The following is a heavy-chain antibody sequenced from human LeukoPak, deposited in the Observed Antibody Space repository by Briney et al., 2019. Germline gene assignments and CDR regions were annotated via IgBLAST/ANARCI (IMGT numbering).Heavy chain of an antibody. D-gene: IGHD1-26*01. CDR2: IYYSGST. CDR3: ARHDSGSSTLDY. Sequence: SETLSLTCTVSGGSISSYYWSWIRQPPGKGLEWIGYIYYSGSTNYNPSLKSRVTISVDTSKNQFSLKLSSVTAADTAVYYCARHDSGSSTLDYWGQGTLVTVSS. CDR1: GGSISSYY. V-gene: IGHV4-59*08. J-gene: IGHJ4*02.